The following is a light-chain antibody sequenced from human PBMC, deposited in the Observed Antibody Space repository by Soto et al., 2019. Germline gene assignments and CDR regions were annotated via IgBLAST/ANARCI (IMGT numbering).Light chain of an antibody. J-gene: IGKJ1*01. V-gene: IGKV1-5*03. CDR2: KAS. CDR1: QSVRNS. Sequence: DIQMTQSPSTLSASVGDRVTITCRASQSVRNSLAWYQQRPGKAPKLLIYKASTLEGGVSSRFSGSGSGTEFTLTISCLQADDFATYYCQQYNSFSRTFGQGTKV. CDR3: QQYNSFSRT.